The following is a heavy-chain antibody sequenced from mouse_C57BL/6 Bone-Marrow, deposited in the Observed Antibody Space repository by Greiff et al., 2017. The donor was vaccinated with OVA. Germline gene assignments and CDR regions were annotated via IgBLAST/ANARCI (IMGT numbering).Heavy chain of an antibody. J-gene: IGHJ2*01. CDR1: GYTFTDYY. CDR3: ANSGSDSFDY. CDR2: INPNNGGT. Sequence: VQLQQSGPELVKPGASVKISCKASGYTFTDYYMDWVKQSHGKSLEWIGDINPNNGGTIYNQKFKGKATLTVDKSSSTAYMELRSLTSEDTAVYGCANSGSDSFDYWGQGTTLTVSA. D-gene: IGHD1-1*01. V-gene: IGHV1-18*01.